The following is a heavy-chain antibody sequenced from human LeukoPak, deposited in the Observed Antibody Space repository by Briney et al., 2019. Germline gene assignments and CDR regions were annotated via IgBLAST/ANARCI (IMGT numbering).Heavy chain of an antibody. CDR1: GGTFNSYA. CDR3: ARGVPLSCYSRYCYYYGMDV. Sequence: GASVKVSCKASGGTFNSYAISWVRQVPGQGLEWMGRIIPILGIANYAQKFQGRVTITADKSTSTAYMELSSLRSEDTAVYYCARGVPLSCYSRYCYYYGMDVRGQGTTVTVSS. V-gene: IGHV1-69*04. CDR2: IIPILGIA. J-gene: IGHJ6*02. D-gene: IGHD2-15*01.